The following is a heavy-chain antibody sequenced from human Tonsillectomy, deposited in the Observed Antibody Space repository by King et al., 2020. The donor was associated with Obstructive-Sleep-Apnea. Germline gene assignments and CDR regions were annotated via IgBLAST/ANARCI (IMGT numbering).Heavy chain of an antibody. CDR2: IWYDGRNK. D-gene: IGHD3-10*01. Sequence: VQLVESGGGVVQPGRSLRLSCAASGFTFGSYGMHWVRQAPGKGLQWVAVIWYDGRNKCYADSVKGRFTISRDNSKNTLYLQMNSLRAEDTAVYYCARDSVDGGAYYYGSGTTAFDIWGQGTMVTVSS. CDR1: GFTFGSYG. V-gene: IGHV3-33*01. CDR3: ARDSVDGGAYYYGSGTTAFDI. J-gene: IGHJ3*02.